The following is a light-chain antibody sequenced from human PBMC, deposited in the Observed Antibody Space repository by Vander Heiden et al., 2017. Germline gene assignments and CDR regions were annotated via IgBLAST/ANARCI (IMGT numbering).Light chain of an antibody. CDR1: SLRTYY. CDR2: GKN. J-gene: IGLJ2*01. Sequence: SSELTQDPAVSVALGQTVRITCQGDSLRTYYASWYQQKPGQAPVLVSYGKNNRPSGIPDRFSGSSSGNTASLTITGAQAEDEADYYCNSRDSSGNHVVFGGGTKLTV. CDR3: NSRDSSGNHVV. V-gene: IGLV3-19*01.